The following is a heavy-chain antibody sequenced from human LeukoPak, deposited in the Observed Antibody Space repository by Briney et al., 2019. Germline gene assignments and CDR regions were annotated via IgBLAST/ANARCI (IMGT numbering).Heavy chain of an antibody. D-gene: IGHD3-10*01. CDR1: GFTFDDYG. Sequence: GGSLRLSCAASGFTFDDYGMSWVRQAPGKGLEWVSGINWNGGSTGYADSVKGRFTISRDNAKNSLYLQMNSLRAEDTAVYYCARTYGSGSPFDYWGRGTLVTVSS. CDR2: INWNGGST. J-gene: IGHJ4*02. CDR3: ARTYGSGSPFDY. V-gene: IGHV3-20*04.